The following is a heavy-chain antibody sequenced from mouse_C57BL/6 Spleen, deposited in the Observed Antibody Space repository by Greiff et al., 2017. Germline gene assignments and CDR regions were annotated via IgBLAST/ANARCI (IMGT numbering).Heavy chain of an antibody. Sequence: EVMLVESGGGLVKPGGSLKLSCAASGFTFSSYVMSWVRQTPEKRLEWVATISDGGSYTYYPDNVKGRFTISRDNAKNNLYLQMSHLKSEDTAMYYCARKDGYYPYYYAMDYWGQGTSVTVSS. CDR1: GFTFSSYV. CDR3: ARKDGYYPYYYAMDY. CDR2: ISDGGSYT. V-gene: IGHV5-4*03. D-gene: IGHD2-3*01. J-gene: IGHJ4*01.